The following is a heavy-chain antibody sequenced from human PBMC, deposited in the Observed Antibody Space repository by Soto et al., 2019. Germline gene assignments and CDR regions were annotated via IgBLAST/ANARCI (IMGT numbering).Heavy chain of an antibody. CDR1: GFTFSSYG. Sequence: PGGSLRLSCAASGFTFSSYGMHWVRQAPGKGLEWVAVIWYDGSNKYYADSVKGRFTISRDNSKNTLYLQMNRLRAEDTAVYYCASEYCSGGSCYYYGMDVWGQGTTVTVSS. J-gene: IGHJ6*02. CDR3: ASEYCSGGSCYYYGMDV. D-gene: IGHD2-15*01. CDR2: IWYDGSNK. V-gene: IGHV3-33*01.